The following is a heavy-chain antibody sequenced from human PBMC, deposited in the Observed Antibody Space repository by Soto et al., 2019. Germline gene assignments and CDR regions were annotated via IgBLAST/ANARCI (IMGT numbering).Heavy chain of an antibody. CDR2: IYYSGST. Sequence: SETLSLTCTVSGVSISSYYWSWIRQPPGKGLEWIGYIYYSGSTNYNPSLKSRVTISVDTSKNQFSLKLSSVTAADTAVYYCARHGSGYDLYWFDPWGQGTLVTVPS. J-gene: IGHJ5*02. CDR3: ARHGSGYDLYWFDP. CDR1: GVSISSYY. D-gene: IGHD5-12*01. V-gene: IGHV4-59*08.